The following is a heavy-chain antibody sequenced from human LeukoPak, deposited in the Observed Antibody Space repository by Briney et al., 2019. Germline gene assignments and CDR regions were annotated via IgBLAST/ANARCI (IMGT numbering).Heavy chain of an antibody. CDR1: GGSISGYY. CDR3: ARSLLTTVDFDY. Sequence: SETLSLTCTVSGGSISGYYWSWIRQPAGKGLEWIGRIYTSGSTNYNPSLKSRVTMSVDTSKNQFSLKLSSVTAADTAVYYCARSLLTTVDFDYWGQGTLVTVSS. D-gene: IGHD4-23*01. J-gene: IGHJ4*02. V-gene: IGHV4-4*07. CDR2: IYTSGST.